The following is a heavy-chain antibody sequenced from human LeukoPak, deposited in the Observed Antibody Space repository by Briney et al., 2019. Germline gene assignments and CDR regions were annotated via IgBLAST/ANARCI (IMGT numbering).Heavy chain of an antibody. D-gene: IGHD6-19*01. J-gene: IGHJ4*02. CDR2: INTDGSIT. CDR1: GFTFSDYW. CDR3: ARGVPWYSSGWYADY. V-gene: IGHV3-74*01. Sequence: GGSLRLSCAASGFTFSDYWIHWVRHAPGKGLVWVSRINTDGSITNYADSVKGRFSISRDNAKNTLYLQMNSLRAEDTAVYYCARGVPWYSSGWYADYWGQGTLVTVSS.